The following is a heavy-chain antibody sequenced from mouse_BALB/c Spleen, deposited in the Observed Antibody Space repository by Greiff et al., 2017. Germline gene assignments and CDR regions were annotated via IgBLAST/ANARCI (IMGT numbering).Heavy chain of an antibody. CDR2: IDPANGNT. J-gene: IGHJ1*01. CDR3: APVATPYWYFDV. V-gene: IGHV14-3*02. D-gene: IGHD1-1*01. Sequence: EVHLVESGAELVKPGASVKLSCTASGFNIKDTYMHWVKQRPEQGLEWIGRIDPANGNTKYDPKFQGKATITADTSSNTAYLQLSSLTSEDTAVYYCAPVATPYWYFDVWGAGTTVTVSS. CDR1: GFNIKDTY.